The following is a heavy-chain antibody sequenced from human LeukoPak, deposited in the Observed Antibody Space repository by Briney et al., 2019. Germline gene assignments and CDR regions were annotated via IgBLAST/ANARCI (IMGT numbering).Heavy chain of an antibody. J-gene: IGHJ4*02. CDR3: ARDSSYYYDSGGHFDY. CDR2: VGGSGVST. D-gene: IGHD3-22*01. CDR1: GFTFSSSA. Sequence: GGSLRLSCVASGFTFSSSAMSWVRQAPGKGLEWVSAVGGSGVSTYYADSVKGRFTISRDNSKNTLYLQMNSLGVEDTAVYYCARDSSYYYDSGGHFDYWGQGTLVTVSS. V-gene: IGHV3-23*01.